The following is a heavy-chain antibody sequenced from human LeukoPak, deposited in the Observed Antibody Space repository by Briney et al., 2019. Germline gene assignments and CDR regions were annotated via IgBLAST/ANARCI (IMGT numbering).Heavy chain of an antibody. CDR3: ARDAGYYYDSSGYSITAEYFQH. CDR2: IYTSEST. J-gene: IGHJ1*01. Sequence: SETLSLTCSVSGGSISSSNYYWSWIRQPAGKGLEWIGRIYTSESTNYNPSLKSRVTISVDTSRNQFSLKLSSVTAADTAVYYCARDAGYYYDSSGYSITAEYFQHWGQGTLVTVSS. V-gene: IGHV4-61*02. CDR1: GGSISSSNYY. D-gene: IGHD3-22*01.